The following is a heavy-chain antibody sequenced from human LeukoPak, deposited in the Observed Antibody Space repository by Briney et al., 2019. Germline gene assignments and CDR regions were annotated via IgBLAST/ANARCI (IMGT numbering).Heavy chain of an antibody. D-gene: IGHD3-22*01. CDR3: AKDKQDASSGYYVDY. CDR1: GFTFSSYA. V-gene: IGHV3-30*04. Sequence: GGSLRLSCAASGFTFSSYAIHWVRQAPGKGLEWVAVISYDGSYKYYADSVKGRFTISRDNSKNTLYLQMSSLRAEDTAVYHCAKDKQDASSGYYVDYWGQGTPVTVSS. CDR2: ISYDGSYK. J-gene: IGHJ4*02.